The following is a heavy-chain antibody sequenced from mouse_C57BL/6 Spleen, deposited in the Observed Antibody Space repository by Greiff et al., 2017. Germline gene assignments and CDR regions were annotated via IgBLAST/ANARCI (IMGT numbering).Heavy chain of an antibody. J-gene: IGHJ2*01. Sequence: VKLQQSGPELVKPGASVKISCKASGYAFSSSWMNWVKQRPGKGLEWIGRISPGDGGTNYNGKFKGKATLTADKSSSTAYMQLSSLTSEDSAVYFCARGGGSSYWGQGTTLTVSS. CDR2: ISPGDGGT. CDR1: GYAFSSSW. CDR3: ARGGGSSY. D-gene: IGHD1-1*01. V-gene: IGHV1-82*01.